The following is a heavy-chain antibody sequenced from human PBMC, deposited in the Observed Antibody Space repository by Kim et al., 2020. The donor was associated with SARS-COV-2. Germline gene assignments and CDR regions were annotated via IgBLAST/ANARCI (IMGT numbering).Heavy chain of an antibody. CDR1: GFTFSSYT. V-gene: IGHV3-21*01. CDR3: ARDMVPPTVYHRTWGATWLAP. Sequence: GGSLRLSCAASGFTFSSYTMNWVRHAPGKGLEWVASISGDASFIYYADSVQGRFTIFRDNTKNSLYLQMNSLRAEDTATYYCARDMVPPTVYHRTWGATWLAPGGQGTRVIVSS. J-gene: IGHJ5*02. D-gene: IGHD3-10*01. CDR2: ISGDASFI.